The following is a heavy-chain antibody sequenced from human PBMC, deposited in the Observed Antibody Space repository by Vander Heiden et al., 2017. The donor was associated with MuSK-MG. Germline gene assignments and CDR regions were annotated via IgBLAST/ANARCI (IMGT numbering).Heavy chain of an antibody. CDR2: ISSSSSTI. D-gene: IGHD6-13*01. V-gene: IGHV3-48*04. CDR1: GFTFISYS. J-gene: IGHJ6*02. Sequence: EVQLVESGGFLVQPGGSLRLSCAASGFTFISYSMNWVRQAPGKGLEWVSYISSSSSTIYYADAVKGRFTISRDNAKNSLYLQMNRLRAEDKAGYYCASVAAALYYYYGMDVWGQGTTVTVSS. CDR3: ASVAAALYYYYGMDV.